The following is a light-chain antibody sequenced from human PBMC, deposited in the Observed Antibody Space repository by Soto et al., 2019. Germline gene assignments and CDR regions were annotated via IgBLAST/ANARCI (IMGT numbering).Light chain of an antibody. CDR3: LTYNSGLWT. J-gene: IGKJ1*01. CDR2: AAS. CDR1: RDITNH. V-gene: IGKV1-27*01. Sequence: DIQMTQSPSYLSASAGDRVTFTCRASRDITNHLAWYQQKPGKVPKLLIYAASTLQSGLPSRFSGSGSGTDFTLTIGRLQPEDVATYFCLTYNSGLWTFGQGTKVEIK.